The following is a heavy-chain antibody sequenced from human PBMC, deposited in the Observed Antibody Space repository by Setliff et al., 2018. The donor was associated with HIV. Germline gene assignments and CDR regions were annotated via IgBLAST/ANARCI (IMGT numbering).Heavy chain of an antibody. CDR2: INHSGST. J-gene: IGHJ6*04. CDR3: ARGATAPCPDV. Sequence: LSLTCAVYGGSFSGYYWSWIRQPPGKGLEWIGEINHSGSTNYNPPLKSRVTISVDTSKNQFSLKLSSVTAADTAVYYCARGATAPCPDVWGKGTTVTVSS. V-gene: IGHV4-34*01. CDR1: GGSFSGYY. D-gene: IGHD1-26*01.